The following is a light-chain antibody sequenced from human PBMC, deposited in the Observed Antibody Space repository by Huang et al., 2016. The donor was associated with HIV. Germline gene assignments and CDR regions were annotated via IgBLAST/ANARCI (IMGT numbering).Light chain of an antibody. V-gene: IGKV3-11*01. CDR1: QSVGTF. CDR2: DAY. Sequence: EIVLTQSPATLSLSPGERANLSCRASQSVGTFLAWYQQKPGQAPRLLSYDAYYRATGIPARFSGSGSGTDFTLTISSLEPEDFAVYYCQQRTYSFTFGPGTKVD. J-gene: IGKJ3*01. CDR3: QQRTYSFT.